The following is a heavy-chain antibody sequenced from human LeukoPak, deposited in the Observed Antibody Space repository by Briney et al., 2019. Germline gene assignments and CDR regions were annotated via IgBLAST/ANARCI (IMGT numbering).Heavy chain of an antibody. CDR2: INPNSGGT. D-gene: IGHD4-23*01. CDR3: ARGYGGNSEDLFDY. Sequence: ASVKVSCKASGYTFTGYYMHWVRQAPGQGLEWMGWINPNSGGTNYAQKFQGRVTMTRDTSISTAYMELSSLRSEDTAVYYCARGYGGNSEDLFDYWGQGTLVTVSS. V-gene: IGHV1-2*02. J-gene: IGHJ4*02. CDR1: GYTFTGYY.